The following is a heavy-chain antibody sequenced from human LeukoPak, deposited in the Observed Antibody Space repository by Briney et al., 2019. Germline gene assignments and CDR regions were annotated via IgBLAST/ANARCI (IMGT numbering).Heavy chain of an antibody. D-gene: IGHD5-18*01. CDR1: GYTFTSYD. V-gene: IGHV1-8*03. Sequence: ASVKVSCKASGYTFTSYDINWVRQATGQGLEWMGWMNPNSGNTGYAQKFQGRVTITRNTSISTAYMELSSLRSEDTAVYYCARGPSRYSYGHRGFDYWGQGTLVTVSS. CDR3: ARGPSRYSYGHRGFDY. J-gene: IGHJ4*02. CDR2: MNPNSGNT.